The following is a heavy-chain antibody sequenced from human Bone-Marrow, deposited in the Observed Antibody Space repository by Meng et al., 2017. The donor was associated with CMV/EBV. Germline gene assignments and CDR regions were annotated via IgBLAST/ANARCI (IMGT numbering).Heavy chain of an antibody. CDR1: GYTFSYYD. J-gene: IGHJ4*02. D-gene: IGHD7-27*01. V-gene: IGHV1-8*01. Sequence: ASVKVSCKASGYTFSYYDIIWVRQASGQGLEWVGWMNPNRGNTAYAQKFQGRVTMTRDTSTSIAYMELSSLRSGDTAVYYCARGVNWGRKCYFDYWGQGTLVTVSS. CDR2: MNPNRGNT. CDR3: ARGVNWGRKCYFDY.